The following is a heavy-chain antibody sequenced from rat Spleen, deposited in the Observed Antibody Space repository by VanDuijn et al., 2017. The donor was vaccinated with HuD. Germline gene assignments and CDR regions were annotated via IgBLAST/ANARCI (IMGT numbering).Heavy chain of an antibody. CDR2: ISNGGGST. CDR1: GFTFSNYY. V-gene: IGHV5-25*01. D-gene: IGHD1-11*01. J-gene: IGHJ3*01. Sequence: EVQLVESGGGLVQPGRSLKLSCAASGFTFSNYYMAWVRQAPTKGLEWVAYISNGGGSTYYRDAVKGRFTISRDNAKSTLYLQMNSLRSEDTATYYCARHGVNYGAYNWFAYWGQGTLVTVSS. CDR3: ARHGVNYGAYNWFAY.